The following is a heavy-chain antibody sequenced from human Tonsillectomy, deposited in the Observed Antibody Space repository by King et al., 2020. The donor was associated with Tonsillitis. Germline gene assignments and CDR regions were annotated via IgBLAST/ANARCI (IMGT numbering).Heavy chain of an antibody. V-gene: IGHV4-38-2*02. CDR3: ARAYSGGDCNRLYLCFDT. J-gene: IGHJ5*02. Sequence: QLQESGPGLVKPSETLSLTCTVSGYSISGGHYWGCIRHPPGEALEWIGTIYHRGSTHHNPPLKSRVAISVDTTNNQFSVKLSTVTAADTGLYYCARAYSGGDCNRLYLCFDTWGQGTLVTVSS. D-gene: IGHD2-21*02. CDR2: IYHRGST. CDR1: GYSISGGHY.